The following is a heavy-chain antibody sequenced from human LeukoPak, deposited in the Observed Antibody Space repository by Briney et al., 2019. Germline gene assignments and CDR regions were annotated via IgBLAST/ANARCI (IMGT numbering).Heavy chain of an antibody. CDR2: IYYTGST. Sequence: SETLSLTCAVSGGSISRSGYSWSWIRQPPGKGLDWIAYIYYTGSTYYNPSLKSRVTISLDTSKNQFSLQLNSVTPEDTAVYYCARVYRYGNFDYWGQGTLVTVSS. V-gene: IGHV4-30-4*07. CDR1: GGSISRSGYS. CDR3: ARVYRYGNFDY. D-gene: IGHD5-18*01. J-gene: IGHJ4*02.